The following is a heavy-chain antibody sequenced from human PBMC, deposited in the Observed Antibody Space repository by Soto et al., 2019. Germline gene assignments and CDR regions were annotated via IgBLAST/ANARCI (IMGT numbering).Heavy chain of an antibody. J-gene: IGHJ3*02. CDR2: ISYDGSNK. CDR3: ARARIPGPLDAFDI. Sequence: GGSLRLSCAASGFTFSSYAMHWVRQAPGKGLEWVAVISYDGSNKYYADSVKGRFTISRDNSKNTLYLQMNSLRAEDTAVYYCARARIPGPLDAFDIWGQETMVTVSS. CDR1: GFTFSSYA. V-gene: IGHV3-30-3*01. D-gene: IGHD2-15*01.